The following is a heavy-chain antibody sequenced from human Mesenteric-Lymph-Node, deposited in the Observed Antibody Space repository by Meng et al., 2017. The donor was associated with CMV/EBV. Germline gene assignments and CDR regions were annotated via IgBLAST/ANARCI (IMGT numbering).Heavy chain of an antibody. CDR2: IDSGGST. Sequence: GESLKISCAASGFTVSSNYMSWVRQAPGKGLEWVSVIDSGGSTYYADSVKGRFPIYRDNSKNTLYLQMNSLRDEDAAVYYCARAGPLLRYAFDIWGQGTMVTVSS. CDR3: ARAGPLLRYAFDI. J-gene: IGHJ3*02. D-gene: IGHD2-15*01. CDR1: GFTVSSNY. V-gene: IGHV3-53*01.